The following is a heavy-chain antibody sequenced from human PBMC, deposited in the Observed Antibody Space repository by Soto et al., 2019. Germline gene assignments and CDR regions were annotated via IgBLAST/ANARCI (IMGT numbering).Heavy chain of an antibody. CDR3: ARDRVAGTRQGYNWFDP. CDR1: GYTFTSYG. V-gene: IGHV1-18*01. J-gene: IGHJ5*02. CDR2: ISAYNGNT. Sequence: ASVKVSCKASGYTFTSYGISWVRQAPGQGLEWMGWISAYNGNTNYAQKLQGRVTMTTDTSTSTAYMELRSLRSDDTAVYYCARDRVAGTRQGYNWFDPWGQGTLVTVSS. D-gene: IGHD6-19*01.